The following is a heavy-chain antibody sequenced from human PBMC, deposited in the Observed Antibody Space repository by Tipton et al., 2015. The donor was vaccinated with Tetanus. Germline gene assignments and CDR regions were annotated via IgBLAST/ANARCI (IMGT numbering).Heavy chain of an antibody. J-gene: IGHJ5*02. CDR1: GYTFTSND. V-gene: IGHV1-8*01. D-gene: IGHD6-6*01. Sequence: QLVQSGAEVKKPGASLKVSCKASGYTFTSNDIKWVRQATGQGLEWMGWMNPRSGNTGYAQNFQGRVTMTSDTSITTAYMELSSLTSDDTAVYYCALPLLHPHSSSLVSWGQGTLVTVSS. CDR2: MNPRSGNT. CDR3: ALPLLHPHSSSLVS.